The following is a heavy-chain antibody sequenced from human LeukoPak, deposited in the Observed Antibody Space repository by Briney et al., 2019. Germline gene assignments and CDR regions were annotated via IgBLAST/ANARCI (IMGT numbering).Heavy chain of an antibody. D-gene: IGHD2-15*01. CDR2: VKQDGSEK. J-gene: IGHJ4*02. CDR3: ARDQAASQVYYFDY. Sequence: GGSLRLSCAASGFTFSSYWMSWVRQAPGKGLEWVANVKQDGSEKYYVDSVKGRFTISRDNAKNSLYLQMNSLRAEGTAVYYCARDQAASQVYYFDYWGQGTLVTVSS. V-gene: IGHV3-7*01. CDR1: GFTFSSYW.